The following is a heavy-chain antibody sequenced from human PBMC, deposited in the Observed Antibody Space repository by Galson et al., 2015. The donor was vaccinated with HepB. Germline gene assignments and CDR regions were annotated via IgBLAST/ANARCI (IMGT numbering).Heavy chain of an antibody. CDR1: GISFSTYT. Sequence: SLRLSCAASGISFSTYTMNWVRQAPGKGLEWVSYISGSSSPIYYADSVKGRFTISRDNAKNSLYLQMNSLRAEDTAVYYCASGGSTFDYWGQGTLVTVSS. J-gene: IGHJ4*02. V-gene: IGHV3-48*01. CDR3: ASGGSTFDY. D-gene: IGHD3-10*01. CDR2: ISGSSSPI.